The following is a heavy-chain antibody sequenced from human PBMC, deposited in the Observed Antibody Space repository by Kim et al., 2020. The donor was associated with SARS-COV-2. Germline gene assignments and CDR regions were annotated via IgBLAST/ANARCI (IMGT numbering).Heavy chain of an antibody. Sequence: GGSLRLSCAASGFTFDDYAMHWVRQAPGKGLERVSGISWNSGSIGYADSVKGRFTISRDNAKNSLYLQMNSLRAEDTALYYCAKGANSGSYYYFDYWGQGTLVTVSS. V-gene: IGHV3-9*01. CDR2: ISWNSGSI. CDR3: AKGANSGSYYYFDY. J-gene: IGHJ4*02. CDR1: GFTFDDYA. D-gene: IGHD1-26*01.